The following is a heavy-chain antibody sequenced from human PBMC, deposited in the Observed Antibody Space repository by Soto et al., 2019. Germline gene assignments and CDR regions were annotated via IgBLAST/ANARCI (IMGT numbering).Heavy chain of an antibody. CDR3: AKADCSSTSCPSDY. CDR1: GFTFSTYA. V-gene: IGHV3-23*01. J-gene: IGHJ4*02. D-gene: IGHD2-2*01. Sequence: GGSLRLSCAASGFTFSTYAMSRVRQAPGKGLEWVSAMSGYGGSTYYADSVKGRFTISRDNSKNTLYLQMNSLRAEDTAVYFCAKADCSSTSCPSDYWGQGTLVTVSS. CDR2: MSGYGGST.